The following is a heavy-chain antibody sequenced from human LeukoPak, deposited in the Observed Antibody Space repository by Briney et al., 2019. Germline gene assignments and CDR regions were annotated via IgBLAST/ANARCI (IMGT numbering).Heavy chain of an antibody. Sequence: TGGSLRLSCAASGFTFSDYYMGWIRQAPGKGLEWVSYISSSGSTIYYADSVKGRFTVSRDNAKNSLYLQMNSLRAEDTAVYYCARDHSKDGYSSYWGQGTLVTVSS. J-gene: IGHJ4*02. D-gene: IGHD5-18*01. CDR3: ARDHSKDGYSSY. CDR1: GFTFSDYY. CDR2: ISSSGSTI. V-gene: IGHV3-11*04.